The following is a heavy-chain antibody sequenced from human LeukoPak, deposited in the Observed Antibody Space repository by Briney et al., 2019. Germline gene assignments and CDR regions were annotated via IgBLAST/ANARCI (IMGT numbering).Heavy chain of an antibody. CDR2: IRYDGSNK. CDR1: GFTFSSYG. Sequence: GGSLRLSCAASGFTFSSYGMHWVRQAPGKGLEWVAFIRYDGSNKYYADSVKGRFTISRDNSKNTLYLQMNSLRAEDTAVYYCAKARDLENSSPFDYWGQGTLVTVSS. V-gene: IGHV3-30*02. CDR3: AKARDLENSSPFDY. D-gene: IGHD6-6*01. J-gene: IGHJ4*02.